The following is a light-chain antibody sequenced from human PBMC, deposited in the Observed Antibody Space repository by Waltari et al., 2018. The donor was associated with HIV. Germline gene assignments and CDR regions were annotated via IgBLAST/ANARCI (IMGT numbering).Light chain of an antibody. CDR2: GNN. CDR1: SSNIGARAHFD. Sequence: QSVLTQPPSVSGAPGQTVTISCTGSSSNIGARAHFDVRWYQQLPGTAPKLRIYGNNNRPSGVPDRFSGSKSGASASLAITGLQAEDEADYYCQSYDTRLSGSVFGGGTKLTVL. V-gene: IGLV1-40*01. J-gene: IGLJ3*02. CDR3: QSYDTRLSGSV.